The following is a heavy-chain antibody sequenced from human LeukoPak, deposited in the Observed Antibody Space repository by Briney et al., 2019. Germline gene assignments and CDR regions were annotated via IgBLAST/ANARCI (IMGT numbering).Heavy chain of an antibody. CDR2: ISGSGGST. D-gene: IGHD2-2*01. CDR3: AKDRADCSNTSCYAFFDY. J-gene: IGHJ4*02. Sequence: GGSLRLSCAASGFTFSNYAINWVRQAPGRGLEWVSAISGSGGSTFYADSVKGRFTISRDNSKNTLYLQMNSLRAEDTAVYYCAKDRADCSNTSCYAFFDYWGQGTLVTVSP. CDR1: GFTFSNYA. V-gene: IGHV3-23*01.